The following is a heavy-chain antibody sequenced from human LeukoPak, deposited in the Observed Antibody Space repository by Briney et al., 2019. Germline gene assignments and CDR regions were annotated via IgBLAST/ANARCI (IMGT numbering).Heavy chain of an antibody. CDR2: ILYSGSA. V-gene: IGHV4-39*01. J-gene: IGHJ5*02. CDR3: LRHAGAIILT. CDR1: GDSISGSDYY. D-gene: IGHD1/OR15-1a*01. Sequence: SETLSLTCTVSGDSISGSDYYWGWVRQPRGEGVEWIANILYSGSAYYNPSLQSRVTITVDTSKNQFSLNVKSVTAGDSAVYYCLRHAGAIILTWGQETRVAVSS.